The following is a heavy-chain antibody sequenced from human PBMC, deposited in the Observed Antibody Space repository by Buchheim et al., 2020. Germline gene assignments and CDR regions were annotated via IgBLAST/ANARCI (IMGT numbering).Heavy chain of an antibody. D-gene: IGHD2-2*01. CDR3: ARVRRPAVPAAKGRYYFDY. J-gene: IGHJ4*02. CDR2: INHSGST. V-gene: IGHV4-34*01. Sequence: QVQLQQWGAGLLKPSETLSLTCAVYGGSFSGYYWSWIRQPPGKGLEWIGEINHSGSTNYNPSLKSRVTISVETPKNQFSLKLSSVTAADTAVYYCARVRRPAVPAAKGRYYFDYWGQGTL. CDR1: GGSFSGYY.